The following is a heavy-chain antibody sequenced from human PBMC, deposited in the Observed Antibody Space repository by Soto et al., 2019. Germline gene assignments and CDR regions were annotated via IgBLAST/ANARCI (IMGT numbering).Heavy chain of an antibody. CDR3: AKGDNLGPKTGYAFDP. Sequence: SQTLSLTCAISGDSVSSNTASWNWIRQSPSRGLEWLGRAYFRSKWYNDYAVSVKSRIIINPDTSNNQFSLQLNSVTPEDTAVYFCAKGDNLGPKTGYAFDPWGQGIMVTVSS. CDR2: AYFRSKWYN. V-gene: IGHV6-1*01. D-gene: IGHD5-12*01. J-gene: IGHJ5*02. CDR1: GDSVSSNTAS.